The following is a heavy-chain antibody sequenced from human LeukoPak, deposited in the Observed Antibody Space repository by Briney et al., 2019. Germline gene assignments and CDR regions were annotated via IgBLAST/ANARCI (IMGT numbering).Heavy chain of an antibody. Sequence: PGGSLRLSCAASGFTFSSHWMHWVRQAPGKGLVWVSRIDSDGSGTRYADSVKGRFTTSRDNAKNTLYLQMNSLRAEDTAVYYCARLNWKPPYYYYGMDVWGQGTTVTVSS. D-gene: IGHD1-20*01. CDR1: GFTFSSHW. CDR3: ARLNWKPPYYYYGMDV. V-gene: IGHV3-74*01. J-gene: IGHJ6*02. CDR2: IDSDGSGT.